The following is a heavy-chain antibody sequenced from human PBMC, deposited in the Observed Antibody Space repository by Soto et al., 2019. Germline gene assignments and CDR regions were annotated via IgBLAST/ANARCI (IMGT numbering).Heavy chain of an antibody. J-gene: IGHJ6*02. Sequence: EVQLVQSGAEVKKPGESLRISCKGSGYSFTSYWISWMRQMPGKGLEWMGRIDPSDSYTNYSPSFQGHVTISADKSISTAYLQWSSLKASDTAMYYCARLMPRLDYYYYGMDVWGQGTTVTVSS. CDR2: IDPSDSYT. CDR3: ARLMPRLDYYYYGMDV. V-gene: IGHV5-10-1*03. D-gene: IGHD2-8*01. CDR1: GYSFTSYW.